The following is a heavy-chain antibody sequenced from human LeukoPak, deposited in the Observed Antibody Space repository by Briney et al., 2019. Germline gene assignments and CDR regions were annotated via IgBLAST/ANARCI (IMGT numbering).Heavy chain of an antibody. D-gene: IGHD4-11*01. V-gene: IGHV3-21*01. J-gene: IGHJ4*02. CDR3: ARGFSNYGHYFNY. CDR1: GFTFSGYS. CDR2: ISSSSSYI. Sequence: TGGSLRLSCAASGFTFSGYSMNWVRQAPGKGLEWVSSISSSSSYIYYAESVKGRFTISRDNAKNSLFLQMNSLRAEDTAVYYCARGFSNYGHYFNYWGQGTLVTVSS.